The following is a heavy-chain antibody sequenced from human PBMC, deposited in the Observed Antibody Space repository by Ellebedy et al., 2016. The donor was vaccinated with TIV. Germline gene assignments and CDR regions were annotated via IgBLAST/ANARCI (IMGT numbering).Heavy chain of an antibody. CDR2: IYYSGST. V-gene: IGHV4-59*12. CDR3: ASRGYCSGGSCYSGNYFDY. D-gene: IGHD2-15*01. Sequence: SETLSLXXTVSGGSISSYYWSWIRQPPGKGLEWIGYIYYSGSTNYNPSLKSRVTISVDTSKNQFSLKLSSVTAADTAVYYCASRGYCSGGSCYSGNYFDYWGQGTLVTVSS. J-gene: IGHJ4*02. CDR1: GGSISSYY.